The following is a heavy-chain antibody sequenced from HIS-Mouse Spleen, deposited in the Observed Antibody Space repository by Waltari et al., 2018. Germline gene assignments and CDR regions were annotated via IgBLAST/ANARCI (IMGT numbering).Heavy chain of an antibody. CDR3: ARDGIVGATKREGDAFDI. J-gene: IGHJ3*02. D-gene: IGHD1-26*01. CDR2: NDYSGST. Sequence: QLPLQESGPGLVKPSETLSPTCTGSGGSISSSSYYWGWTRQPPGKGLEWIGSNDYSGSTYYNPSLKSRVTISVDTSKNQFSLKLSSVTAADTAVYYCARDGIVGATKREGDAFDIWGQGTMVTVSS. CDR1: GGSISSSSYY. V-gene: IGHV4-39*07.